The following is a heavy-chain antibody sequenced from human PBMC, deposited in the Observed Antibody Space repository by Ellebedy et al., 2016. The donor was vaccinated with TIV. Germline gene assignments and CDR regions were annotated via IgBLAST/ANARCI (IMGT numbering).Heavy chain of an antibody. CDR2: VSAYNGNT. Sequence: ASVKVSCXASGYTFNSYGFIWVRQAPGQGLEWMGWVSAYNGNTDYAQKFQERVSMTTDTSTTTAYMELRSLTSDDTAVYYCARWGPFLPEIDYWGPGTLVTVSS. CDR3: ARWGPFLPEIDY. J-gene: IGHJ4*02. V-gene: IGHV1-18*01. CDR1: GYTFNSYG. D-gene: IGHD3-16*01.